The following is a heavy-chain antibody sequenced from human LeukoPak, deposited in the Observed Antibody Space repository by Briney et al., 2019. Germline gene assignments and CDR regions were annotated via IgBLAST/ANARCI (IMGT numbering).Heavy chain of an antibody. Sequence: GGSLRLSCVASGFTFSSFAMCWVRQAPGKGLEWVSTISSNGAGTWHTDSVKGRFTVSRDNSKNTLYLQMDSLRAEDTAVYYCAKRLSGPSYYFGDWGQGTLVSVSS. CDR2: ISSNGAGT. D-gene: IGHD3-10*01. V-gene: IGHV3-23*01. CDR1: GFTFSSFA. J-gene: IGHJ4*02. CDR3: AKRLSGPSYYFGD.